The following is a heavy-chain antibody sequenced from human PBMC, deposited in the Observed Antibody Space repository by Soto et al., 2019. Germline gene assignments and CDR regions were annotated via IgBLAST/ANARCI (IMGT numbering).Heavy chain of an antibody. J-gene: IGHJ6*02. Sequence: GGSLRLSCAASGFTFSSYGMHWVRQAPGKGLEWVAVISYDGSNKYYADSVKGRFTISRDNSKNTLYLQMNSLRAEDTAVYYCAKESKKWSSRGVIDVWGQGTPVTVSS. CDR3: AKESKKWSSRGVIDV. CDR1: GFTFSSYG. V-gene: IGHV3-30*18. D-gene: IGHD2-15*01. CDR2: ISYDGSNK.